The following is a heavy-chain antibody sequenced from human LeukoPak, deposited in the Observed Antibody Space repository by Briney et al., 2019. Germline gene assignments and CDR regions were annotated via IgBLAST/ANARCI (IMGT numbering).Heavy chain of an antibody. CDR1: GFTFSSYA. CDR2: ISGSGGST. V-gene: IGHV3-23*01. J-gene: IGHJ4*02. CDR3: AKDHRLSPTTPFDY. Sequence: GGPLRLSCAASGFTFSSYAMSWVRQAPGKGLEWVSAISGSGGSTYYADSVKGRFTISRDNSKNTLYLQMNSLRAEDTAVYYCAKDHRLSPTTPFDYWGQGTLVTVSS. D-gene: IGHD5-12*01.